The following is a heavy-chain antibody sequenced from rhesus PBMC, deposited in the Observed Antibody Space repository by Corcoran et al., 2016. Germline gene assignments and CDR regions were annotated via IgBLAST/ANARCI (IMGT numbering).Heavy chain of an antibody. CDR2: MSGNDGGT. Sequence: QLQLQESGPGLVKPSETLSLTCVVFGGSFRDNWWNWIRQAPGKGLEWIGRMSGNDGGTSFPPSLRGRVTLSTGRSNNQFSLKLTSVTAADTAIYYCAKQGHKGAPSYYGFDSWGQGVVVTVSS. D-gene: IGHD2-39*01. CDR3: AKQGHKGAPSYYGFDS. CDR1: GGSFRDNW. V-gene: IGHV4-173*01. J-gene: IGHJ6*01.